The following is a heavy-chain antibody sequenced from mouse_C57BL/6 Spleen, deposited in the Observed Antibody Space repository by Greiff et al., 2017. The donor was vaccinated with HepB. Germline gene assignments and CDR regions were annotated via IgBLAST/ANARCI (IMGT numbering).Heavy chain of an antibody. CDR1: GYTFTSYW. CDR2: IHPNSGST. CDR3: AREDYGYAMDY. V-gene: IGHV1-64*01. D-gene: IGHD1-1*02. Sequence: QVQLQQSGAELVKPGASVKLSCKASGYTFTSYWMHWVKQRPGQGLEWIGMIHPNSGSTNYNEKLKSKATLTVDKSSSTAYMQLSSLTSEDSAVYYCAREDYGYAMDYWGQGTSVTVSS. J-gene: IGHJ4*01.